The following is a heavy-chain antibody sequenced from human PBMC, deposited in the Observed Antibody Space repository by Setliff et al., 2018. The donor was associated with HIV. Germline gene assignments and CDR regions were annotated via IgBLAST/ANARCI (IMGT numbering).Heavy chain of an antibody. CDR2: IYHSGST. Sequence: ASETLSLTCAVSGGSISSSNWWSWVRQPPGEGLEWIGEIYHSGSTHYHPSLKSRVTISVDKSKNQFSLKLSSVTAADTAVYYCARDTGEYRFDYWGQGTLVTVSS. CDR3: ARDTGEYRFDY. CDR1: GGSISSSNW. J-gene: IGHJ4*02. D-gene: IGHD3-16*01. V-gene: IGHV4-4*02.